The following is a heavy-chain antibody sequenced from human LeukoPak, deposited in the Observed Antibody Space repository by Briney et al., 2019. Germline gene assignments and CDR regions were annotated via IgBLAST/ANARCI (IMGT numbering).Heavy chain of an antibody. CDR3: AGDTDDYSYMDV. D-gene: IGHD3-10*01. CDR1: GGSFSGNY. J-gene: IGHJ6*03. V-gene: IGHV4-34*01. Sequence: SETLSLTCAIYGGSFSGNYWSWIRQPPGKGLEWIGEIDPSGTTNYNPSLKSRVTISGDTSKNQFSLNLTSVTAADTAVYYCAGDTDDYSYMDVWGKGTTVTISS. CDR2: IDPSGTT.